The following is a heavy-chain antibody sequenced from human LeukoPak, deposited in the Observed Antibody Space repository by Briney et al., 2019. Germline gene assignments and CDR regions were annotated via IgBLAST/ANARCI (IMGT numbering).Heavy chain of an antibody. D-gene: IGHD1-26*01. CDR3: ARAGYSGSYYSYFDY. CDR2: ISAYNGNT. V-gene: IGHV1-18*01. J-gene: IGHJ4*02. Sequence: ASVKVSCKASGYTFTSYGISRVRQAPGQGLEWMGWISAYNGNTNYAQKLQGRVTMTTDTSTSTAYMELRSLRSDDTAVYYCARAGYSGSYYSYFDYWGQGTLVTVSS. CDR1: GYTFTSYG.